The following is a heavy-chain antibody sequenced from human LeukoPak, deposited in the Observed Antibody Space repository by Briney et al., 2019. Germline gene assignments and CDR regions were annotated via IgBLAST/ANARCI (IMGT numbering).Heavy chain of an antibody. CDR3: ARCKDSGSYAFSFDY. CDR1: GYSISSGYY. Sequence: SETLSLTCTASGYSISSGYYWGWIRQPPGKGLEWIGSIYYSGSTYYNPSLKSRVTISVDTSKNQFSLKLSSVTAADTAVYYCARCKDSGSYAFSFDYWGQGTLVTVSS. V-gene: IGHV4-38-2*02. CDR2: IYYSGST. D-gene: IGHD1-26*01. J-gene: IGHJ4*02.